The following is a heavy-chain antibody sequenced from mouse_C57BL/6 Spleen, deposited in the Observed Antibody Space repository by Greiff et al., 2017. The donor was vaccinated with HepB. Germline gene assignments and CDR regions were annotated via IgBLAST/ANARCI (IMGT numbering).Heavy chain of an antibody. D-gene: IGHD2-4*01. CDR3: TLICYDYDGFAY. V-gene: IGHV5-9-1*02. Sequence: DVMLVESGEGLVKPGGSLKLSCAASGFTFSSYAMSWVRQTPEKRLEWVAYISSGGDYIYYADTVKGRFTISRVNARNTLYLQMSSRKSEETAMYYCTLICYDYDGFAYWGQGTLVTVSA. J-gene: IGHJ3*01. CDR2: ISSGGDYI. CDR1: GFTFSSYA.